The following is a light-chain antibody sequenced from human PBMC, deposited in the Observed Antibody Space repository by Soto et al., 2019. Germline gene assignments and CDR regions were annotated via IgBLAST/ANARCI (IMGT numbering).Light chain of an antibody. V-gene: IGKV3-15*01. J-gene: IGKJ5*01. CDR1: QSVSIK. Sequence: EIVMTLSPATLSVSPGERPTFSCRASQSVSIKLAWYQQKPGQAPRLLIYDTSTRATGIPARFSGSGSGTEFTLTISSLQSEDFAVYYCQQYNNWPPITFGQGTRLEI. CDR2: DTS. CDR3: QQYNNWPPIT.